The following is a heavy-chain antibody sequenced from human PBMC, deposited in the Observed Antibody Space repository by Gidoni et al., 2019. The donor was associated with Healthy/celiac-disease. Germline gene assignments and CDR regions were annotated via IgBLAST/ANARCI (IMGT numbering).Heavy chain of an antibody. CDR1: SGYY. CDR3: ARGHPAGYGEP. CDR2: INHSGST. J-gene: IGHJ4*02. V-gene: IGHV4-34*01. D-gene: IGHD4-17*01. Sequence: SGYYWSWIRQPPGKGLEWIGEINHSGSTNYNPSLKSRVTISVDTSKNQFSLKLSSVTAADTAVYYCARGHPAGYGEPWGQGTLVTVSS.